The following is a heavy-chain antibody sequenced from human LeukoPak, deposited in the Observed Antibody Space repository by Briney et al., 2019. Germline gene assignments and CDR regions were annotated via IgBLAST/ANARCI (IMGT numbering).Heavy chain of an antibody. CDR2: VYPGDSDT. CDR3: ARQGCSSTSCYFYYYGMDV. Sequence: GESLKISCKASGYNFSRYWIGWVRQKPGKGLEWMGIVYPGDSDTRYSPSFQGQVIISADKSISTAYLQWSSLKASDTAMYYCARQGCSSTSCYFYYYGMDVWGQGTTVTVSS. V-gene: IGHV5-51*01. D-gene: IGHD2-2*01. CDR1: GYNFSRYW. J-gene: IGHJ6*02.